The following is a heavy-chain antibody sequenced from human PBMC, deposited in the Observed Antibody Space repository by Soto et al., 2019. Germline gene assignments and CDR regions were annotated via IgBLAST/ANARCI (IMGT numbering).Heavy chain of an antibody. Sequence: GGSLRLSXAASGFTFSSYALNWVRQAPGKGLEWVSYISSSGSPKYYADSVKGRFTISRDNAKNSLYLQMNSLRDEDTAVYYCARVYSYGMDVWGQGTTVTVSS. J-gene: IGHJ6*02. CDR2: ISSSGSPK. CDR1: GFTFSSYA. D-gene: IGHD2-8*01. V-gene: IGHV3-48*02. CDR3: ARVYSYGMDV.